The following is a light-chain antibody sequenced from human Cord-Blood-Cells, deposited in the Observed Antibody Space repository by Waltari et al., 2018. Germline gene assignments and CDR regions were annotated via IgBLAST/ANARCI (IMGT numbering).Light chain of an antibody. CDR2: RNN. CDR3: AAWDDSLSGWV. CDR1: SSNIGSNY. Sequence: ISCSGSSSNIGSNYVYWYQQLPGTAPKLLIYRNNQRPSGVPDRFSVYKSGTSASLAISGLRSEDEADYYCAAWDDSLSGWVFGGGTKLTVL. J-gene: IGLJ3*02. V-gene: IGLV1-47*01.